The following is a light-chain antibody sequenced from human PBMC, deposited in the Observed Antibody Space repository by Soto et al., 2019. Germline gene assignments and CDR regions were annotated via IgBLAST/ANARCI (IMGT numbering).Light chain of an antibody. V-gene: IGKV1-5*03. CDR1: QSISSW. Sequence: DIQMTQSPSTLSASVGDRVTITCRASQSISSWLAWYQQKPGKAPTLLIYKASCLESGVPSRFSGSGSGTEFTLTISSLQPDDFATYYCQQYNSSPWTFGQGTKVEI. CDR2: KAS. J-gene: IGKJ1*01. CDR3: QQYNSSPWT.